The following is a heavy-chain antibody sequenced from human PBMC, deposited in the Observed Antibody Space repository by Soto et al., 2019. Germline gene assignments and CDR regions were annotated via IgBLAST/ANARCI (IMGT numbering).Heavy chain of an antibody. J-gene: IGHJ3*02. CDR2: IKHSGST. V-gene: IGHV4-34*01. D-gene: IGHD2-21*02. CDR1: GGSFSGYY. Sequence: QVQLQQWGAGLLKPSETLSLTCAIYGGSFSGYYWSWIRQPPGKGLEWIGEIKHSGSTNYIPSLMSRVTISLDTSKNQFSLKLTSLTAADTAVYYCARHCGGDCSHAFDIWGQGTMVTVSS. CDR3: ARHCGGDCSHAFDI.